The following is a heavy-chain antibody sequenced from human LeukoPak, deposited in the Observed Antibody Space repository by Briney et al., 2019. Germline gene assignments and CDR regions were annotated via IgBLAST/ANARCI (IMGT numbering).Heavy chain of an antibody. CDR1: GGSISSSNW. CDR3: ARAPLGDYYGSGSVIDY. J-gene: IGHJ4*02. V-gene: IGHV4-4*02. D-gene: IGHD3-10*01. CDR2: IYHGGST. Sequence: PSETLSLTCAVSGGSISSSNWWSWVRQPPGKGLEWIGEIYHGGSTNYNPSLKSRVTISVDKSKNQFSLKLSSVTAADTAVYYCARAPLGDYYGSGSVIDYWGQGTLVTVSS.